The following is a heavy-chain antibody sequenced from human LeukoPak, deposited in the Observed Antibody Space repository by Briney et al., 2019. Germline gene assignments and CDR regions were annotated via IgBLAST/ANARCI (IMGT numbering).Heavy chain of an antibody. CDR1: GASISSNY. D-gene: IGHD6-19*01. J-gene: IGHJ4*02. Sequence: SETLSLTCTVSGASISSNYWTWIRQPPGKGLEYIGYIYYTGGTNYNPSLKSRVTISVDTSKNQFTLKLSSVTAADTAVYFCAKYGGSGWVIDYWGQGTLVTVSS. CDR2: IYYTGGT. CDR3: AKYGGSGWVIDY. V-gene: IGHV4-59*08.